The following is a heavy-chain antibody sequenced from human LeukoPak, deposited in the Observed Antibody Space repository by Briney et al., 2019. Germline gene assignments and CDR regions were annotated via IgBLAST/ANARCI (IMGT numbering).Heavy chain of an antibody. D-gene: IGHD3-3*01. CDR1: GFTFTSYW. J-gene: IGHJ4*02. CDR3: ARRYYDFWSGYYRNLDS. V-gene: IGHV3-7*01. Sequence: GGSLRLSCAASGFTFTSYWMSWVRQVPGKGLEWVANIKKDGSEKNYVDSVKGRFTISRDNAKNSLYLQMNSQRAEDTAVYYCARRYYDFWSGYYRNLDSWGQGTLVTVSS. CDR2: IKKDGSEK.